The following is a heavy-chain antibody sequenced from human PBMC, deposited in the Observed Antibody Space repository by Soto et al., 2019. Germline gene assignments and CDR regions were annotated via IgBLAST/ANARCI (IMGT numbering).Heavy chain of an antibody. V-gene: IGHV3-7*01. Sequence: EVQLVESGGGLVQPGGSLRLSCAVSGFTFGSYWMNWVRLIPGKGLAWVADIKPDGSATYYVDSVKGRFTISRDNAKNSLYLQMNSLRVEDTSVYYCARAGYCGPGCYYYFDYWGQGTLVTVSS. CDR3: ARAGYCGPGCYYYFDY. D-gene: IGHD2-21*02. CDR1: GFTFGSYW. J-gene: IGHJ4*02. CDR2: IKPDGSAT.